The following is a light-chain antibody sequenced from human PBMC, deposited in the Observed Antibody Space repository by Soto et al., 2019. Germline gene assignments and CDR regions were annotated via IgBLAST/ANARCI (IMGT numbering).Light chain of an antibody. CDR3: QQYGNSRT. J-gene: IGKJ1*01. CDR2: GAS. CDR1: QNVGSTN. Sequence: EIVLTQFPGTRSLSPGERATLSCRASQNVGSTNLAWYQQKPGQAPRLLIYGASSRATGIADRFSGGGSGTDFTLTISRLEPEDFAVYYCQQYGNSRTFGQGTKVDIK. V-gene: IGKV3-20*01.